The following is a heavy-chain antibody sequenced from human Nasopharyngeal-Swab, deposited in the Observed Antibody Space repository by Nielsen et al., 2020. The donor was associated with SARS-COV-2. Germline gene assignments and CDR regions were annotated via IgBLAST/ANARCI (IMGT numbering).Heavy chain of an antibody. CDR2: IIPILGIA. D-gene: IGHD6-19*01. V-gene: IGHV1-69*02. Sequence: WVRQAPGQGLEWMGRIIPILGIANYAQKFQGRVTITADKSTSTAYMELSSLRSEDTAVYYCARRKMAVADTGWFDPWGQGTLVTVSS. J-gene: IGHJ5*02. CDR3: ARRKMAVADTGWFDP.